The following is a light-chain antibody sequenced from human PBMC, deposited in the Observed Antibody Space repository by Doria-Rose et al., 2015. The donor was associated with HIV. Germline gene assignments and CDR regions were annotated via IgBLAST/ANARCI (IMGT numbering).Light chain of an antibody. CDR3: HQYGTSWT. V-gene: IGKV3-20*01. J-gene: IGKJ1*01. CDR1: QSFSSTY. CDR2: DGS. Sequence: QSPGTLSLSPGERATLSCRTSQSFSSTYLAWYQQKPGQAPSLIIYDGSTRATGIPDRFSASGSGTDFTLTINRLEPEDFALYYCHQYGTSWTFGQGTKVEI.